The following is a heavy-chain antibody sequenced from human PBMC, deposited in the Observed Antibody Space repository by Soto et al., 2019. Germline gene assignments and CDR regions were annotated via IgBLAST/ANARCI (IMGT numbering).Heavy chain of an antibody. CDR2: ISSNSAYI. D-gene: IGHD6-13*01. CDR3: TRDASRDSSARGWFDP. J-gene: IGHJ5*02. V-gene: IGHV3-21*01. CDR1: VFTFRSFT. Sequence: SLSLSCAASVFTFRSFTMNWVRQAPGKGPEWVSTISSNSAYIYYTDALRGRFTISRDNAKNSLHLQMNSLRAEDTAVYYCTRDASRDSSARGWFDPWGPGTLVTVSS.